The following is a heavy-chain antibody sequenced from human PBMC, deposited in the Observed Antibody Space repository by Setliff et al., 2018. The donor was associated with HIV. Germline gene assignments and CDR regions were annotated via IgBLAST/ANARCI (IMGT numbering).Heavy chain of an antibody. CDR1: GYSFSNYD. CDR2: VNPKSGNT. CDR3: AREHGEYCSGGTCYHHYYFDY. D-gene: IGHD2-15*01. V-gene: IGHV1-8*02. Sequence: GASVKVSCKASGYSFSNYDTNWMRQATGQGPEWVGWVNPKSGNTGYSQKLRGRVTITADKPSNTVYMELTSLTSEDTAVYYCAREHGEYCSGGTCYHHYYFDYWGPGTLVTVSS. J-gene: IGHJ4*02.